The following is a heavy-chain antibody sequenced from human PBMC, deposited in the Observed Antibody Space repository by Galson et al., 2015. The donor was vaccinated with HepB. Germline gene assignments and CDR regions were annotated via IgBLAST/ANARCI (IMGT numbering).Heavy chain of an antibody. CDR2: ISYDGSNK. V-gene: IGHV3-30-3*01. CDR3: ARGMAGDYFDY. D-gene: IGHD6-19*01. J-gene: IGHJ4*02. CDR1: GVTFSSYA. Sequence: SLRLSCAASGVTFSSYAMYWVRQAPGKGLEWVAVISYDGSNKYHADSVKGRFTISRDNSKNTLYLQMNSLRPEDTAVYYCARGMAGDYFDYWGQGTLVTVSS.